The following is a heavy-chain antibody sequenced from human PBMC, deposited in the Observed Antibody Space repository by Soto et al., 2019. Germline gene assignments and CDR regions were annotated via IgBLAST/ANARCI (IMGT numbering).Heavy chain of an antibody. J-gene: IGHJ4*02. CDR1: GGTFSSYA. Sequence: QVQLVQSGAEVKKPGSSVKVSCKASGGTFSSYAINWVRQAPGQGLEWMGGIIPIFGTANYAQKFQGRVTITADKSTSTAYMELSSLRSEDTAVYYCARVVKARGPAAIVDYWGQGTLVTVSS. CDR3: ARVVKARGPAAIVDY. CDR2: IIPIFGTA. D-gene: IGHD2-2*01. V-gene: IGHV1-69*06.